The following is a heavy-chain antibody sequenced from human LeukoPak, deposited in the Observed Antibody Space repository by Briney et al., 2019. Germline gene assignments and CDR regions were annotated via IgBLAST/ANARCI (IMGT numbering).Heavy chain of an antibody. Sequence: GGSLRLSCAASGFTVSSNYMSWVRQAPGKGPEWVSVIYSGGSTYYADSVKGRFTISRDNSKNTLYLQMNSLRAEDTAVYYCAKDRDQLSGNGMDVWGQGTTVTVSS. CDR1: GFTVSSNY. D-gene: IGHD2-2*01. J-gene: IGHJ6*02. CDR3: AKDRDQLSGNGMDV. CDR2: IYSGGST. V-gene: IGHV3-53*01.